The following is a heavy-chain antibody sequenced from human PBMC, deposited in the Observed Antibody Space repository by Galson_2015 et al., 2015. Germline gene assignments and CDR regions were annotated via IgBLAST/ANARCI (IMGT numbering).Heavy chain of an antibody. Sequence: SVKVSCKASGYTFTTYNINWVRQATGQGLEWMGWMNPNSGNTGYAQKFQGRVTMTRNTSISTAYMELSSLRSEDTAVYYCARAGYSRNRFDPWGQGTLVTVSS. CDR2: MNPNSGNT. V-gene: IGHV1-8*01. CDR1: GYTFTTYN. D-gene: IGHD6-13*01. CDR3: ARAGYSRNRFDP. J-gene: IGHJ5*02.